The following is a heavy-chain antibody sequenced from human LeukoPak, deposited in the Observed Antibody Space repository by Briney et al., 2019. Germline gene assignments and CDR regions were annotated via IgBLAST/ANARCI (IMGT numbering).Heavy chain of an antibody. CDR2: IKSKTDGGTT. J-gene: IGHJ4*02. CDR1: GFTFDDYA. D-gene: IGHD1-26*01. V-gene: IGHV3-15*01. CDR3: TTDYVGQYSGSYYLDY. Sequence: PGGSLRLSCAASGFTFDDYAMHWVRQAPGKGLEWVGRIKSKTDGGTTDYAAPVKGRFTISRDDSKNTLYLQMNSLKTEDTAVYYCTTDYVGQYSGSYYLDYWGQGTLVTVSS.